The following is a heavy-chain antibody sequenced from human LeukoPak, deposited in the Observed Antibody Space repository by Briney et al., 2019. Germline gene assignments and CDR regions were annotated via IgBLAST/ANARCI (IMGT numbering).Heavy chain of an antibody. V-gene: IGHV4-39*07. CDR2: IYYSGST. J-gene: IGHJ4*02. D-gene: IGHD3-10*01. CDR1: GGSISSSSYY. CDR3: ASSGYGSGSYYYLFDY. Sequence: SETLSLTCTVSGGSISSSSYYWGWIRQPPGKGLEWIGSIYYSGSTYYNPSLKSRVTISVDTSKNQFSLKLSSVTAADTAVYYCASSGYGSGSYYYLFDYWGQGTLVTVSS.